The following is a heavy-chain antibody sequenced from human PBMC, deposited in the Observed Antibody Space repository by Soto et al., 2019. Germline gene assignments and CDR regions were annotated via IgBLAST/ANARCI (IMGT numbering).Heavy chain of an antibody. D-gene: IGHD3-3*01. V-gene: IGHV4-59*08. CDR1: GGSISSYY. CDR2: IYYSGST. J-gene: IGHJ4*02. CDR3: ARTIFGLVMIYFDY. Sequence: SETLSLTCTVSGGSISSYYWSWIRQPPGKGLEWIGYIYYSGSTNYNPSLKSRVTISVDTSKNQFSLKLSSVTAADTAVYYCARTIFGLVMIYFDYWGQGTLVSGSS.